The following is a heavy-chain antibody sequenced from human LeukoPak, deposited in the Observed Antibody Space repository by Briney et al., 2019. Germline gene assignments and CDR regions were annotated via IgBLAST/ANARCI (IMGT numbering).Heavy chain of an antibody. CDR2: IYYSGST. CDR3: ARYYYGMDV. CDR1: GGSISSYY. Sequence: ASETLSLTCTVSGGSISSYYWSWIRQPPGKGLEWIGYIYYSGSTYYNPSLKSRVTISVDMSKNQFSLKLSSVTAADTAVYYCARYYYGMDVWGQGTTVTVSS. J-gene: IGHJ6*02. V-gene: IGHV4-59*12.